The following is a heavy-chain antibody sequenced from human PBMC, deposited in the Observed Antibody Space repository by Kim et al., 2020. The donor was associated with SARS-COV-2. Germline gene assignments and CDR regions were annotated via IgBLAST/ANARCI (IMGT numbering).Heavy chain of an antibody. V-gene: IGHV3-21*01. J-gene: IGHJ6*02. Sequence: VKGRITISRDNAKNSLYLQMNSLRAEDTAVYYCAREGVISNYYYYYGMDVWGQGTTVTVSS. D-gene: IGHD3-16*02. CDR3: AREGVISNYYYYYGMDV.